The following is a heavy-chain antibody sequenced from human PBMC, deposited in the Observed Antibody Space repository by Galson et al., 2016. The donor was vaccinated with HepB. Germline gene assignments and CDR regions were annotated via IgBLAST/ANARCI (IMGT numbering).Heavy chain of an antibody. D-gene: IGHD3-10*01. CDR1: GFIVSNDY. CDR2: SYADGRT. CDR3: ARDPGSRNGMNV. J-gene: IGHJ6*02. V-gene: IGHV3-53*01. Sequence: SLRLSCAASGFIVSNDYMNWVRQAPGKGLEWLSVSYADGRTYYAESVRGRFTISRDNSKNTLFLQMNNLSAEDTAVYYCARDPGSRNGMNVWGQGTTVTVSS.